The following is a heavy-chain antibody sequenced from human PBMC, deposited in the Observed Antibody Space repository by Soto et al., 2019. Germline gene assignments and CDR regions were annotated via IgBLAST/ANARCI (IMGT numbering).Heavy chain of an antibody. CDR2: TRNKANSYTT. Sequence: EVQLVESGGGLVQPGGSLRLSCAASGFTFSDHSMDWVRQAPGKGLDWVGRTRNKANSYTTEYAASVKGRFTISRDESKNSLYLQMNSLKAEDTAVYYCASLIDDYWGQGTLVTVSS. CDR1: GFTFSDHS. J-gene: IGHJ4*02. CDR3: ASLIDDY. V-gene: IGHV3-72*01.